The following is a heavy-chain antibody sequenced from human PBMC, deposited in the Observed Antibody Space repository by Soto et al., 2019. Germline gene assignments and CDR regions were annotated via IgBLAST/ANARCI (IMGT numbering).Heavy chain of an antibody. D-gene: IGHD6-6*01. V-gene: IGHV4-59*01. CDR1: GGSISSYY. CDR3: ARGRIAARNNWFDP. Sequence: QVQLQESGPGLVKPSETLSLTCTVSGGSISSYYWSWIRQPPGKGLEWIGYIYYSGSTNYNPSLKSRVTISVDTSKNQFSLKLSSVTAADTAVYYCARGRIAARNNWFDPWGQGTLVTVSS. J-gene: IGHJ5*02. CDR2: IYYSGST.